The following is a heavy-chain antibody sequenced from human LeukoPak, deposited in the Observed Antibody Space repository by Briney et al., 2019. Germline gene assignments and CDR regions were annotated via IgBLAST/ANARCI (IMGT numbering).Heavy chain of an antibody. V-gene: IGHV3-30-3*01. D-gene: IGHD5-18*01. CDR3: AREGGGTAMDSQTFDY. CDR2: ISYDGSNK. CDR1: GFTFSSYA. J-gene: IGHJ4*02. Sequence: GGSLRLSCAASGFTFSSYAMHWVRQAPGKGLEWVAVISYDGSNKYYADSVKGRFTISRDNSKNTLYLQMNILRAEDTAVYYCAREGGGTAMDSQTFDYWGQGTLVTVSS.